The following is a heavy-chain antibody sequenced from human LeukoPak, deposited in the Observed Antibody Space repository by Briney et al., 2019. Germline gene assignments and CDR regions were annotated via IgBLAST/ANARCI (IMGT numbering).Heavy chain of an antibody. V-gene: IGHV3-64D*09. CDR1: GFPFSSYA. CDR2: ISDSGGST. Sequence: TGGSLRLSCSASGFPFSSYAMRWVRQAPGKGREYVSVISDSGGSTYYADSVRGRYTISRDNSKNTLYLQMSSPRAEDTAVYFCVRGYSFGPYGMDVWGQGTTVTVSS. D-gene: IGHD2-15*01. J-gene: IGHJ6*02. CDR3: VRGYSFGPYGMDV.